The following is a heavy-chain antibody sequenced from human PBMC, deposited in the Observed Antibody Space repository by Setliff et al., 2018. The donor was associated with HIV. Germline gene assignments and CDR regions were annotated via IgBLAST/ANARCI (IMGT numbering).Heavy chain of an antibody. CDR3: ARVDGFNNYDSGGLDY. CDR1: GYTFTSYG. Sequence: ASVKVSCKASGYTFTSYGISWVRQAPGQGLEWMGWISGYNGNTNYAQKLQGRVTMTTDTSTSTAYMELRSLRSDDTAVYYCARVDGFNNYDSGGLDYWGQGTLVTVSS. J-gene: IGHJ4*02. D-gene: IGHD3-3*01. V-gene: IGHV1-18*01. CDR2: ISGYNGNT.